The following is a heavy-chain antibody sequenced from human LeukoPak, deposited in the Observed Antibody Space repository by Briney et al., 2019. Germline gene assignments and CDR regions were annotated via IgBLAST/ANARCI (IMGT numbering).Heavy chain of an antibody. CDR2: IYYSGST. V-gene: IGHV4-31*03. J-gene: IGHJ4*02. Sequence: SETLSLTCTVSGGSISSGGYYWSWIRQHPGKGLEWIGYIYYSGSTYYNPSLKSRVTISVDTSKNQFSLKLSSVTAADTAVYYCARDTYYYDSSGYSLGYCGQGTLVTVSS. CDR3: ARDTYYYDSSGYSLGY. CDR1: GGSISSGGYY. D-gene: IGHD3-22*01.